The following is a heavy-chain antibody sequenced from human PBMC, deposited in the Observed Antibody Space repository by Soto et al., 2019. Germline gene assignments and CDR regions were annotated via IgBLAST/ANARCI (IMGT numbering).Heavy chain of an antibody. J-gene: IGHJ3*02. CDR2: INHSGST. CDR3: ARQHRGSYGGDAVDI. Sequence: PSETLSLTCAVYGGSFSGYYWSWIRQPPGKGLEWIGEINHSGSTNYNPSLRSRVTISVDTSKNQFSLKLSSVTAADTAVYYCARQHRGSYGGDAVDIWGQGTMVTVSS. D-gene: IGHD1-26*01. V-gene: IGHV4-34*01. CDR1: GGSFSGYY.